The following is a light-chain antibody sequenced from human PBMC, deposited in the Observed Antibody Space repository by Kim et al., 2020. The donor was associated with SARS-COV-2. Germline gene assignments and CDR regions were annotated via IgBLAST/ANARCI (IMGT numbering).Light chain of an antibody. CDR2: DTS. CDR3: QQYKNWPPWT. J-gene: IGKJ1*01. CDR1: QSVSSN. Sequence: EIVMTQSPATLSVSPGERATLSCRASQSVSSNLAWYQQKPGHATRLVIYDTSTRATGIPDRFSGSGSGTEFTLTISSLQSEDFAIYYCQQYKNWPPWTFGQGTKVDIK. V-gene: IGKV3-15*01.